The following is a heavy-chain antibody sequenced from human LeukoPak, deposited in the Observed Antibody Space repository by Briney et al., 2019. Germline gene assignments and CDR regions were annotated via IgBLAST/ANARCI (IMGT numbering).Heavy chain of an antibody. CDR1: GSTFSRYW. Sequence: SGGSLRLSCAASGSTFSRYWMHWVRQAPGKGLVWVSRVKSDGSDTIYADSVKGRFTISRDNSKNTLYLQMNSLRAEDTAVYYCAKDPLADSSLTYYFDYWGQGTLVTVSS. J-gene: IGHJ4*02. CDR3: AKDPLADSSLTYYFDY. D-gene: IGHD3-3*01. V-gene: IGHV3-74*01. CDR2: VKSDGSDT.